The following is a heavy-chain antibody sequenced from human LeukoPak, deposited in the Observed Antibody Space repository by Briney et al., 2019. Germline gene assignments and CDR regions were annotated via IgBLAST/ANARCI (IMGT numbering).Heavy chain of an antibody. CDR1: GYTFTSYG. CDR3: AIAHRYNWNDGYYYYYYMDV. V-gene: IGHV1-18*01. J-gene: IGHJ6*03. CDR2: ISAYNGNT. Sequence: AASVKVSCKASGYTFTSYGISWVRQAPGQGLEWMGWISAYNGNTNYAQKLQGRVTMTTDTSTSTAYMELRSLRSDDTAVYYCAIAHRYNWNDGYYYYYYMDVWGKGTTVTVSS. D-gene: IGHD1-1*01.